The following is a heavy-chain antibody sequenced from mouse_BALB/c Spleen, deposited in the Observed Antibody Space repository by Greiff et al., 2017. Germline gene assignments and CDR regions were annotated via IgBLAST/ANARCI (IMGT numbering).Heavy chain of an antibody. V-gene: IGHV1S81*02. Sequence: QVQLQQPGADLVKPGASVKLSCKASGYTFTSYWMHWVKQRPGQGLEWIGEINPSNGRTNYNEKFKSKATLTVDKSSSTAYMQLSSLTSEDSAVYYCASWLLQEYAMDYWGQGTSVTVSA. CDR3: ASWLLQEYAMDY. D-gene: IGHD2-3*01. CDR1: GYTFTSYW. CDR2: INPSNGRT. J-gene: IGHJ4*01.